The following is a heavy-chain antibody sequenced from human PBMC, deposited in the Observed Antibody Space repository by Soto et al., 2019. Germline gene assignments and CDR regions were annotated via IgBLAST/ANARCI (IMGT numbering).Heavy chain of an antibody. J-gene: IGHJ3*02. CDR3: AREGESGSYYLQAFDI. V-gene: IGHV4-59*01. CDR1: GGSISSYY. Sequence: SETLSLTCTVSGGSISSYYWSWIRQPPGKGLEWIGYIYYSGSTNYNPSLKSRVTISVDTSKNQFSLKLRSVTAADTAVYYCAREGESGSYYLQAFDIWGQGTMVTVSS. CDR2: IYYSGST. D-gene: IGHD1-26*01.